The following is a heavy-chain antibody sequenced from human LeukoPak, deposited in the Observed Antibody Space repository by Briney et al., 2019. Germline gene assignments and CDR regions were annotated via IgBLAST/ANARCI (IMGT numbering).Heavy chain of an antibody. CDR2: IFGSGDTT. Sequence: GGSLRLSCAASGFTVSSNYMSWVRQAPGKGLEWVSIIFGSGDTTYYADSVKGRFTVSRDNSKNMLYLQMNNLRPEDTATYYCAKRNTMVRGGPCFDYWGQGLMVTVSS. D-gene: IGHD3-10*01. CDR1: GFTVSSNY. J-gene: IGHJ4*02. CDR3: AKRNTMVRGGPCFDY. V-gene: IGHV3-23*01.